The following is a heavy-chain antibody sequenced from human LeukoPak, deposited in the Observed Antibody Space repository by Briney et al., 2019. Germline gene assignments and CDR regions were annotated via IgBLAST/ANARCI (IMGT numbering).Heavy chain of an antibody. V-gene: IGHV3-30*18. CDR1: GFTFSSYG. Sequence: GGSLRLSCAASGFTFSSYGMHWVRQAPGKGLEWVAVISYDGSNKYYADSVKGRFTISRDNSKNTLYLQLSSLRVDDTAVYHCAKERDGDYVRYTHYWGQGTLVTVSS. CDR3: AKERDGDYVRYTHY. D-gene: IGHD4-17*01. CDR2: ISYDGSNK. J-gene: IGHJ4*02.